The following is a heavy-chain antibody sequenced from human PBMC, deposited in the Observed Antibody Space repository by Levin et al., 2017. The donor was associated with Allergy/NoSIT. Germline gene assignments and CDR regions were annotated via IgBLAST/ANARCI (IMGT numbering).Heavy chain of an antibody. CDR2: TYYRSKWYN. CDR1: GDSVSSNSAA. D-gene: IGHD6-13*01. CDR3: ARATLQLVPPYYYYYMDV. J-gene: IGHJ6*03. V-gene: IGHV6-1*01. Sequence: SQTLSLTCAISGDSVSSNSAAWNWIRQSPSRGLEWLGRTYYRSKWYNDYAVSVKSRITINPDTSKNQFSLQLNSVTPEDTAVYYCARATLQLVPPYYYYYMDVWGKGTTVTVSS.